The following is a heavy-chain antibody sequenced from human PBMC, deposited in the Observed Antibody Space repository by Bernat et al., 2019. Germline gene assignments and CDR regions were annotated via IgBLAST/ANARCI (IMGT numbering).Heavy chain of an antibody. CDR1: GGSISSGGYY. Sequence: QVQLQESGPGLVKPSQTLSLTCTVSGGSISSGGYYWSWIRQHPGKGLEWIGYIYYSGSTYYNPSLQSRVTISVDTSKNQLSLKLSSVTAADTAVYYCATTYDFWSGGSYYYYGMDVWGQGTTVTVSS. CDR3: ATTYDFWSGGSYYYYGMDV. J-gene: IGHJ6*02. V-gene: IGHV4-31*03. D-gene: IGHD3-3*01. CDR2: IYYSGST.